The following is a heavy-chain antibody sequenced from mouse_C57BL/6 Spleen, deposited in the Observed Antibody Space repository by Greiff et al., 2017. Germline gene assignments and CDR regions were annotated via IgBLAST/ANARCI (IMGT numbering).Heavy chain of an antibody. CDR1: GFTFSSYA. Sequence: EVQLVESGGGLVKPGGSLKLSCAASGFTFSSYAMSWVRQTPEKRLEWVATISDGGSYTYYPDNVTGRFTISRDNAKNNLYLQMSHLKSEDTAMYYCARGPTIVTPLDYWGQGTTLTVSS. D-gene: IGHD2-5*01. V-gene: IGHV5-4*01. J-gene: IGHJ2*01. CDR2: ISDGGSYT. CDR3: ARGPTIVTPLDY.